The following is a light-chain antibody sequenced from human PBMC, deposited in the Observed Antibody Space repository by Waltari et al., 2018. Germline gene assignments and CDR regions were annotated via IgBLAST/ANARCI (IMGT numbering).Light chain of an antibody. CDR3: QQYDRYSAWT. CDR1: QSISNW. CDR2: KAS. J-gene: IGKJ1*01. Sequence: IQVTQSPSTRSASVGDRVTITCRATQSISNWLAWYQQKPGKAPKLLIYKASTLESGVPSRFSGSGSGTEFTLTISSLQPDDFATYYCQQYDRYSAWTFGQGTKVEIK. V-gene: IGKV1-5*01.